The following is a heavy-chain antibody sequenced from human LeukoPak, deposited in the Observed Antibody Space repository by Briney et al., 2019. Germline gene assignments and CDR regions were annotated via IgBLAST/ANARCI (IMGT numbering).Heavy chain of an antibody. CDR2: IIPILGIA. CDR1: GGTFSSYA. D-gene: IGHD3-22*01. Sequence: SVKVSCKASGGTFSSYAISWVRQAPGQGLEWMGRIIPILGIANYAQKFQGRVTITADKSTSTAYMELSSLRSEDTAVYYCAREPLTYYYDSSGYHPLDYWGQGTLVTVSS. CDR3: AREPLTYYYDSSGYHPLDY. J-gene: IGHJ4*02. V-gene: IGHV1-69*04.